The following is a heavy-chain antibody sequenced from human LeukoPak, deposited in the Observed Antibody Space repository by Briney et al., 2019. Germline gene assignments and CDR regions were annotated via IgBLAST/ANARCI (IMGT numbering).Heavy chain of an antibody. V-gene: IGHV3-23*01. J-gene: IGHJ4*02. CDR2: ISASGGGT. CDR3: AXXXXXXXXXXXXXXX. CDR1: GFTFTTYP. Sequence: GGSLRLSCAASGFTFTTYPMSWGRQAPGKGLEWVSAISASGGGTYYADSVKGRFTISTDNSRSTVCPQMSSLRPEDTSGDYCAXXXXXXXXXXXXXXXWGQGILVTVSS.